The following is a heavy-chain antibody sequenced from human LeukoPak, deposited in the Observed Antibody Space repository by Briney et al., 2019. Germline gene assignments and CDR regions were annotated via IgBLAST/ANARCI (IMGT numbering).Heavy chain of an antibody. CDR3: ARDTPGDLDAFDI. CDR1: GGSFSSSA. D-gene: IGHD7-27*01. V-gene: IGHV1-69*01. CDR2: IIPIFGTA. J-gene: IGHJ3*02. Sequence: ASVKVSCKAFGGSFSSSAITWVRQAPGQGLQWMGGIIPIFGTANYAQEFQGRVTITADESTSTAYMELSSLRSEDTGVYYCARDTPGDLDAFDIWGQGTMVTVSS.